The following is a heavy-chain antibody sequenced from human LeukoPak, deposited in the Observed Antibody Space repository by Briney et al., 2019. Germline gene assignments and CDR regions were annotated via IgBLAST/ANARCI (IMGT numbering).Heavy chain of an antibody. V-gene: IGHV1-8*03. D-gene: IGHD4-17*01. J-gene: IGHJ6*03. CDR2: MNPNSGNT. CDR1: GYTFTSYD. CDR3: ARGSSGDYEEGYYYYYMDV. Sequence: ASVKVSCKASGYTFTSYDINWVRQATGQGLEWMGWMNPNSGNTGYAQKFQGRVTITRNTSISTAYMELSSLRSEDPAVYYCARGSSGDYEEGYYYYYMDVWGKGTTVTVSS.